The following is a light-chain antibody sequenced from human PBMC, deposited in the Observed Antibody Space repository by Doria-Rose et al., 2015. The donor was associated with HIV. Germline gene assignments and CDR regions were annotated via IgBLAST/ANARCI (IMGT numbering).Light chain of an antibody. CDR2: EVN. V-gene: IGLV2-23*02. J-gene: IGLJ1*01. Sequence: SALTQPASVSGSPGQSITISCTGTSNDVGSYNLVSWYQQHPGKAPKLMIYEVNKRPSGVSYRFSGSKSGNTASLTISGLQAEDEADYYCCSYAGTPLVFGSGTKVTGL. CDR3: CSYAGTPLV. CDR1: SNDVGSYNL.